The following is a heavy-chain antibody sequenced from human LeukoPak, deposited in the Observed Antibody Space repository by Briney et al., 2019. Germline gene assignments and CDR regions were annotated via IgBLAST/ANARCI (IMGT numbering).Heavy chain of an antibody. Sequence: SETLSLTCAVYGGSFSGYYWSWIRQPPGKGLEWIGEINHSGSTNYNPSLKSRVTISVDTSKNQFSLKLSSVTAADTAVYYCARGTWVSWNCYGSGSYRPNYFDYWGQGTLVTVSS. CDR1: GGSFSGYY. D-gene: IGHD3-10*01. J-gene: IGHJ4*02. V-gene: IGHV4-34*01. CDR2: INHSGST. CDR3: ARGTWVSWNCYGSGSYRPNYFDY.